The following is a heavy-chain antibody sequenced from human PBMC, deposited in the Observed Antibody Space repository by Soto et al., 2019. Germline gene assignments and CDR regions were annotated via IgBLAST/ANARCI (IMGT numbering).Heavy chain of an antibody. J-gene: IGHJ4*02. D-gene: IGHD2-21*02. V-gene: IGHV3-7*01. CDR1: GFSFSTYW. CDR2: IKQDESEE. CDR3: ARDFCGGDCQLDY. Sequence: EVQLVESGGDLVQTGGSLRLSCAASGFSFSTYWMSWVRQAPGRGLEWVANIKQDESEEYYVDSVKGRFTISRDNAKNSLYLQMNSLRAEDTAVYYCARDFCGGDCQLDYWGQGTLVTVSS.